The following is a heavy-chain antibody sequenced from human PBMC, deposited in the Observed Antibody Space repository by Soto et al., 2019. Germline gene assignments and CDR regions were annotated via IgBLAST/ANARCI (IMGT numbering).Heavy chain of an antibody. V-gene: IGHV3-48*02. J-gene: IGHJ1*01. Sequence: EVQLVESGGGLVQPGGSLRLSCAASGFTFSSYSMNWVRQAPGKGLEWVSYISSSSSTIYYADSVKGRFTISRDNAKNSLYLQMNSLRDEDTAVYYCARDRGYDSSGYYYPYFQHWGQGTLVTVSS. D-gene: IGHD3-22*01. CDR3: ARDRGYDSSGYYYPYFQH. CDR1: GFTFSSYS. CDR2: ISSSSSTI.